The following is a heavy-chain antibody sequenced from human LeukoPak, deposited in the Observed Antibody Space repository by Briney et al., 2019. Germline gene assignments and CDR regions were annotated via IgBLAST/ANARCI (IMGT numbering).Heavy chain of an antibody. V-gene: IGHV3-11*04. D-gene: IGHD3-10*02. CDR2: IGRSGSAI. CDR3: AELGITMIGGV. Sequence: GGSLRLSCAASGFTLSDYYMSWVRQAPGKGLEWVSYIGRSGSAIYYADSVKGRFTISRDNAKNSLYLQMNSLRAEDTAVYYCAELGITMIGGVWGKGTTVTISS. CDR1: GFTLSDYY. J-gene: IGHJ6*04.